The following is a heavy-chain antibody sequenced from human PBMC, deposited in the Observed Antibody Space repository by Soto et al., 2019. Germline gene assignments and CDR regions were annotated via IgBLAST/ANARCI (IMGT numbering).Heavy chain of an antibody. J-gene: IGHJ6*03. CDR3: ARGPLPKYRDCYYYYMDV. CDR2: ISSSSSYI. D-gene: IGHD3-10*01. V-gene: IGHV3-21*01. Sequence: EVQLVESGGGLVKPGGSLRLSCAASGFTFSSYSMNWVRQAPGKGLEWVSSISSSSSYIYYADSVKGRFTISRDNAKNSLYMQMNSLRAEDTAVYYCARGPLPKYRDCYYYYMDVWGKGTTVTVSS. CDR1: GFTFSSYS.